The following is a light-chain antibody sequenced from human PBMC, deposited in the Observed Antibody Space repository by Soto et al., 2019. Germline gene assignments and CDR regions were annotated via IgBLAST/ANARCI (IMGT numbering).Light chain of an antibody. Sequence: EIVMTQSPATLSVSPGEGATLSCKASQNVYNNLAWYQQRPGQPPRLLIYDASTRATGISARFSGSGYGTMFILTFSSLQSEDFAVYFCQQCRNWPLTFGGGTKVDIK. CDR2: DAS. V-gene: IGKV3-15*01. J-gene: IGKJ4*01. CDR1: QNVYNN. CDR3: QQCRNWPLT.